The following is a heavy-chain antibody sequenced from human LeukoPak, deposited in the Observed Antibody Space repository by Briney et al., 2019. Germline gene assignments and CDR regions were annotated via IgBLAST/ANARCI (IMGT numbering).Heavy chain of an antibody. V-gene: IGHV4-59*01. D-gene: IGHD3-22*01. CDR3: ARSSESYDSSGYYSYYFDY. CDR2: ISYSGST. CDR1: GGSISFYY. Sequence: PSETLSLTCTVSGGSISFYYWSWIRQPSGKGLEWIGYISYSGSTNYNPSLKSRGTISVDTSKNQYSLKLSSVTAADTAVYYCARSSESYDSSGYYSYYFDYWGQGTLVTVSS. J-gene: IGHJ4*02.